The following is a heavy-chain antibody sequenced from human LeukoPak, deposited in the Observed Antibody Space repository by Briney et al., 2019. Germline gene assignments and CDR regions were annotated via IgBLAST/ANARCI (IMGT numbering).Heavy chain of an antibody. Sequence: PSETLSLTCTVSGGSISSYYWSWLRQPPGKGLEWIGYIYYSGSTNYNPSLKSRVTISVYTSKNQFSLKLSSVTAADTAVYYCARSPQGYYYGMDVWGQGTTVTVSS. CDR2: IYYSGST. CDR3: ARSPQGYYYGMDV. J-gene: IGHJ6*02. CDR1: GGSISSYY. V-gene: IGHV4-59*08.